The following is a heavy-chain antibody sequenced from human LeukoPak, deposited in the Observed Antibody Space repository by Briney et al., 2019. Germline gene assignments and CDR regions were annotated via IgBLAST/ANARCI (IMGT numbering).Heavy chain of an antibody. Sequence: GGSLRLSCAASGFTFSSYSMNWVRQAPGKGLEWVSSISSSSSYIYYGDSVKGRFTISRDNAKDSLYLQMNSLGAEDTAVYYCARDYEIYWGQGTLVTVSS. V-gene: IGHV3-21*01. D-gene: IGHD5-12*01. CDR1: GFTFSSYS. CDR3: ARDYEIY. CDR2: ISSSSSYI. J-gene: IGHJ4*02.